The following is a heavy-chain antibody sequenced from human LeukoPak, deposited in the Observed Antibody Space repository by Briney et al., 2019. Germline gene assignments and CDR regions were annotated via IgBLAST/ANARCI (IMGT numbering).Heavy chain of an antibody. CDR1: GFTFNTFA. V-gene: IGHV3-23*01. CDR2: ISGSGGST. D-gene: IGHD3-22*01. Sequence: GGSRRLSCAASGFTFNTFAMTWVRQAPGKGLEWVSAISGSGGSTYYADSVKGRFTISRDNSKNTLYLQMNSLRAEDTAVYYCAKEARTTMILIWGQGTMVTVSS. J-gene: IGHJ3*01. CDR3: AKEARTTMILI.